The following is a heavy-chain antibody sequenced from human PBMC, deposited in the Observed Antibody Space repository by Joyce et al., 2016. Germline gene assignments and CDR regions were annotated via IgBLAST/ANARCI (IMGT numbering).Heavy chain of an antibody. J-gene: IGHJ4*02. D-gene: IGHD3-3*01. CDR3: ARAAFYYDLWSGEFDY. V-gene: IGHV1-2*02. CDR1: GYTLIDNY. Sequence: QVQLVQSGAEVKKPGDSVKVSCKASGYTLIDNYINWVRHAPGQGLEGMGWINPNKGGTDYAKKFKGRVAMTRETSISTVYMELSRLRSDDTAVYYCARAAFYYDLWSGEFDYWGQGTLVTVSS. CDR2: INPNKGGT.